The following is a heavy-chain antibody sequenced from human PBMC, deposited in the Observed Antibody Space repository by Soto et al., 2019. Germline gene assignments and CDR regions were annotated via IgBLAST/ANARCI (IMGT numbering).Heavy chain of an antibody. D-gene: IGHD2-15*01. CDR1: GGSISSYY. CDR2: IYYSGST. CDR3: ARLDCSGGSCYGYRY. J-gene: IGHJ4*02. V-gene: IGHV4-59*08. Sequence: SETLSLTCTVSGGSISSYYWSRIRQPPGKGLEWIGYIYYSGSTNYNPSLKSRVTISVDTSKNQFSLKLSSVTAADTAVYYCARLDCSGGSCYGYRYWGQGTLVTVSS.